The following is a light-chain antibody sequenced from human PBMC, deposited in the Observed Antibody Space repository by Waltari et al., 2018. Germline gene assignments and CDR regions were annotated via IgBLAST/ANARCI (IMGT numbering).Light chain of an antibody. J-gene: IGKJ5*01. CDR1: QTILYNTNSKNY. Sequence: DIVMTQSPDSLAVSLGERATINCKSSQTILYNTNSKNYLAWYQQKPRQPPKLLIYWASNRESGVPDRFSGSGSGTDFTLTISSLQAEDVAVYYCHQYYTTPITFGQGTRLEIK. CDR2: WAS. V-gene: IGKV4-1*01. CDR3: HQYYTTPIT.